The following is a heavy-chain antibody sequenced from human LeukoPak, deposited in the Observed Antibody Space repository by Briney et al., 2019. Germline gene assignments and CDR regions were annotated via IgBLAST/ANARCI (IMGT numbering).Heavy chain of an antibody. CDR1: GFTFSSYG. CDR2: IWYDGSNK. D-gene: IGHD5-18*01. CDR3: ARERGYLHEGTAMVHYYYYGMDV. J-gene: IGHJ6*02. V-gene: IGHV3-33*01. Sequence: GGSLRLSCAASGFTFSSYGMHWVRQAPGKGLEWVAVIWYDGSNKYYADSVKGRFTISRDNSKNTLYLQMNSLRAEDTAVYYCARERGYLHEGTAMVHYYYYGMDVWGQGTTVTVSS.